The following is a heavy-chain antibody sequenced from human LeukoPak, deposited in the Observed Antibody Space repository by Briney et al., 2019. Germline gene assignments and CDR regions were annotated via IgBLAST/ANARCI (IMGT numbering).Heavy chain of an antibody. CDR3: ARITYYYGSGSYSFDY. V-gene: IGHV4-34*01. J-gene: IGHJ4*02. Sequence: SETLSLTCAVYGGSFSGYYWSWIRQPPGKGLEWIGEINHSGSTNYNPSLKSRVTISVDTSKNQFSLKLSSVTAADTAVYYCARITYYYGSGSYSFDYWGQGTLVTVSS. CDR1: GGSFSGYY. CDR2: INHSGST. D-gene: IGHD3-10*01.